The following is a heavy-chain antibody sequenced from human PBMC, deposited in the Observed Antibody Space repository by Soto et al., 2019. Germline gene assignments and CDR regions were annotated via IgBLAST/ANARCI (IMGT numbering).Heavy chain of an antibody. CDR2: INPSGGST. CDR1: GYTFTSYY. D-gene: IGHD1-1*01. Sequence: ASVKVSCKASGYTFTSYYMHWVRQAPGQGLEWMGIINPSGGSTSYAQKFQGRVTMTRDTSTSTVYMELSSLRSEDTAVYYCAKYPIWTNWFIDFWGQGVLVTVFS. J-gene: IGHJ4*02. V-gene: IGHV1-46*01. CDR3: AKYPIWTNWFIDF.